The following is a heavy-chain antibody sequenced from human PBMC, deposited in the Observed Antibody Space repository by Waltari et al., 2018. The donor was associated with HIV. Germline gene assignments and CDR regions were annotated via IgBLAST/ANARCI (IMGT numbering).Heavy chain of an antibody. CDR1: GYTFTGYY. CDR3: ARKSEMATSLLDY. D-gene: IGHD5-12*01. J-gene: IGHJ4*02. CDR2: INPNSGGT. V-gene: IGHV1-2*06. Sequence: QVQLVQSGAEVKKPGASVKVSCKASGYTFTGYYMHWVRQAPGQGLEWMGRINPNSGGTNYAQKFQGRVTMTRDTSISTAYMERSRLRSDDTAVYYCARKSEMATSLLDYWGQGTLVTVSS.